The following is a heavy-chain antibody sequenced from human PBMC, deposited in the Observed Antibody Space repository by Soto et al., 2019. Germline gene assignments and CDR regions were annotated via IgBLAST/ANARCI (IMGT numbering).Heavy chain of an antibody. CDR2: ISGSGGST. Sequence: GGSLRLSCAASGFTFSSYAMSWVRQAPGKGLEWVSAISGSGGSTYYADSVKGRFTISRDNSKNTLYLQMNSLRAEDTAVYYCAKDKGVDYIWGSYRPYYFDYWGQGTLVTVSS. J-gene: IGHJ4*02. D-gene: IGHD3-16*02. CDR1: GFTFSSYA. CDR3: AKDKGVDYIWGSYRPYYFDY. V-gene: IGHV3-23*01.